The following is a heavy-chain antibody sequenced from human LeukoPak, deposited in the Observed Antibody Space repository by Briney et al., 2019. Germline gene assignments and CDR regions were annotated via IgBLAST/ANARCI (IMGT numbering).Heavy chain of an antibody. V-gene: IGHV3-33*06. CDR3: AKDLXGCSSTSCSYYFDY. CDR1: XXXXSSYG. Sequence: GGSLRLSCAASXXXXSSYGMNWVRXAPXKXXXXXXVIWYDGSNEFYADSVKGRFTISRDNSKNTLYLQMNSLRAEDTAEYYCAKDLXGCSSTSCSYYFDYWGQGTLVTVSS. CDR2: IWYDGSNE. D-gene: IGHD2-2*01. J-gene: IGHJ4*02.